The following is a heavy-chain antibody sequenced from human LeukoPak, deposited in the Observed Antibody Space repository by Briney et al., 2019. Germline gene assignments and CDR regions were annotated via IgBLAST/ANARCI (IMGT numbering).Heavy chain of an antibody. CDR2: IYHSGST. D-gene: IGHD5-18*01. CDR3: ARVRYSYDAFDI. V-gene: IGHV4-38-2*01. J-gene: IGHJ3*02. Sequence: SETLSLTCAVSGYSISSGYYWGWIRQPPGKGLEWIGSIYHSGSTYYNPSLKSRVTISVDTSKNQFSLKLSSVTAADTAVYYCARVRYSYDAFDIWGQGTMVTVSS. CDR1: GYSISSGYY.